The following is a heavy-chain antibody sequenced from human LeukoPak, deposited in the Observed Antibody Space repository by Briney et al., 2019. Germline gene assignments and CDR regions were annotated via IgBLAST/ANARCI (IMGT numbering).Heavy chain of an antibody. Sequence: SETLSLTCTVSGGSISSYYWSWIRQPPGKGLEWIGYIYYSGSTYYNPSLKSRVTISVDTSKNQFSLKLSSVTAADTAVYYCAVSGYYYPFDYWGQGTLVTVSS. CDR2: IYYSGST. J-gene: IGHJ4*02. D-gene: IGHD3-22*01. CDR3: AVSGYYYPFDY. CDR1: GGSISSYY. V-gene: IGHV4-59*04.